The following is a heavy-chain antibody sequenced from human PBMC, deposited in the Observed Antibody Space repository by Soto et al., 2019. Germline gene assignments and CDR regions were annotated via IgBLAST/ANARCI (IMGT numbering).Heavy chain of an antibody. V-gene: IGHV1-69*12. CDR2: IIPTYDSG. D-gene: IGHD3-9*01. CDR3: ARGGLPRGYAYPPGYNY. J-gene: IGHJ4*02. CDR1: GGTFSSYS. Sequence: QVQLVQSGAEVQKPGSSVNVSCKASGGTFSSYSFHWVRQAPGQGLERMGGIIPTYDSGNYAQKFQGRVTLPADESTTTVYMELTILRSDDTAVYDCARGGLPRGYAYPPGYNYWGQGTLVTVSS.